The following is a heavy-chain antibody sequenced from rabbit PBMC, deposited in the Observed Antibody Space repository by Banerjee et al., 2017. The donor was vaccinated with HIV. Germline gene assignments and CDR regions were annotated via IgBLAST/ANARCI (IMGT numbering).Heavy chain of an antibody. Sequence: EESGGDLVQPEGSLTLTCKASGLDFSSSYWICWVRQAPGKGLEWIACIYVGATTNTNYANWAKGRFTISKTSSTTVTLQMTSLTAADTATYFCARSYGDSGYSSYYLWGQGTLVTVS. CDR2: IYVGATTNT. CDR1: GLDFSSSYW. D-gene: IGHD1-1*01. V-gene: IGHV1S45*01. J-gene: IGHJ3*01. CDR3: ARSYGDSGYSSYYL.